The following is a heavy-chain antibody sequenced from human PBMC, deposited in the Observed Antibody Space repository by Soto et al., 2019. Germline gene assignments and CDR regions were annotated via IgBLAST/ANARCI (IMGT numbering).Heavy chain of an antibody. CDR3: ARSIAAARWNWFDP. CDR1: GFSLSTSGMC. J-gene: IGHJ5*02. D-gene: IGHD6-13*01. CDR2: IDWDDDK. Sequence: PTLVNPTQTLTLTCTFSGFSLSTSGMCVSWIRQPPGKALEWLALIDWDDDKYYSTSLKTRLTTSKDTSKNQVVLTMTNMDPVDTATYYCARSIAAARWNWFDPWGQGTLVTVSS. V-gene: IGHV2-70*01.